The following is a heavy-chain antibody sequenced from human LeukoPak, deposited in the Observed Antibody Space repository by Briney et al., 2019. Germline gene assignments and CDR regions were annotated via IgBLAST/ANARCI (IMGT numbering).Heavy chain of an antibody. CDR1: GFSITTSGVG. D-gene: IGHD4-23*01. Sequence: SGPTLVKPTQTLTLTCTFSGFSITTSGVGVGWIRQPPGKAPEWVAVIYWDDDKRYSPSLKSRVTITKDTSKNQVVLTMTNMDPVDTATYYCAHTVDGVFDYWGQGSLVTVSS. CDR3: AHTVDGVFDY. CDR2: IYWDDDK. J-gene: IGHJ4*02. V-gene: IGHV2-5*02.